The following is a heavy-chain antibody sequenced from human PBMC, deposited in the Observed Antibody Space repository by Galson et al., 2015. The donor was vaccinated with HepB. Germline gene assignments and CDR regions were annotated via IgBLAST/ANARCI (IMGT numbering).Heavy chain of an antibody. J-gene: IGHJ4*02. Sequence: SVKVSCKASGYTFTSYDINWVRQATGQGLEWMGWMNPNSGNTGYAQKFQGRVTVTRNTSISTAYMELSSLRSEDTAVYYCARGLYDSSGYYYWGQGTLVTVSS. D-gene: IGHD3-22*01. V-gene: IGHV1-8*01. CDR1: GYTFTSYD. CDR2: MNPNSGNT. CDR3: ARGLYDSSGYYY.